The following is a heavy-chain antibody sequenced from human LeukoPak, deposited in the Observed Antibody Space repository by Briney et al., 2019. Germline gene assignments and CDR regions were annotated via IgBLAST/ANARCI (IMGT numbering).Heavy chain of an antibody. CDR1: GGSISSYY. CDR2: IYYSGST. Sequence: SETLSLTCTVSGGSISSYYWSWIRQPPGKGLEWIGYIYYSGSTYYNPSLKSRVTISVDTSKNQFSLKLSSVTAAGTAVYYCARAVCSNVGSTSCCFDYWGQGTLVTVSS. J-gene: IGHJ4*02. V-gene: IGHV4-59*08. D-gene: IGHD2-2*01. CDR3: ARAVCSNVGSTSCCFDY.